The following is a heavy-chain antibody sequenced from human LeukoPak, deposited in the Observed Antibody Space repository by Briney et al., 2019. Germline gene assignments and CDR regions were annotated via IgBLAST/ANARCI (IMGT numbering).Heavy chain of an antibody. CDR2: INRDGSST. Sequence: GGSLRLSRAASGFRFDDYAMHWVRQAPGEGLVWVSRINRDGSSTSYADSVKGRFTISRDDAKNTLYLQMNSLTADDTAVYYCAALDYGQDYWGQGTLVTVSS. V-gene: IGHV3-74*01. CDR3: AALDYGQDY. CDR1: GFRFDDYA. D-gene: IGHD4/OR15-4a*01. J-gene: IGHJ4*02.